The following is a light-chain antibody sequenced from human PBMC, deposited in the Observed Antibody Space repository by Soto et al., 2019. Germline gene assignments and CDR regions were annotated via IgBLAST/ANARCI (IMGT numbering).Light chain of an antibody. Sequence: DIVMTQSPDFLAVSLGERATINCKSSQSVLHTAVNKNYLAWYQQKPGQPPKVLIYWASTRESGVPDRFSASRSGTDFTLTISGLQSEDVAVYYCQQYNSLPITFGQGTRLEIK. J-gene: IGKJ5*01. CDR3: QQYNSLPIT. CDR1: QSVLHTAVNKNY. V-gene: IGKV4-1*01. CDR2: WAS.